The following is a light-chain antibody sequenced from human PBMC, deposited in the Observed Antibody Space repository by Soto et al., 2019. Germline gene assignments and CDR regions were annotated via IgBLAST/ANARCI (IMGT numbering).Light chain of an antibody. Sequence: DIQMTQSPSSLSASVGDRVTITCRASQSISSYLNWYQQKPGKAPKLLIYGASSLQSGVPSRFTGSGSGTDFTLTISSLQPEDFATYFCQQSYTTPITFGQGTRLETK. J-gene: IGKJ5*01. CDR3: QQSYTTPIT. CDR1: QSISSY. V-gene: IGKV1-39*01. CDR2: GAS.